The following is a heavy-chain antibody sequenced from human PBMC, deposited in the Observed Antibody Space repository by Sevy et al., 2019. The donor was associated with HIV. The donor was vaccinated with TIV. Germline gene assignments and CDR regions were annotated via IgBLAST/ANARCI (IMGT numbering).Heavy chain of an antibody. Sequence: SETLSLTCTVSGGSISSYYWSWIRQPPGKGLEWIGYIYYSGSTNYNPSLKSRVTISVDTSKNQFSLKLSCVTAADTAVYYCARTLSPTGTGEENWFDPWGQGTLVTVSS. V-gene: IGHV4-59*01. CDR3: ARTLSPTGTGEENWFDP. CDR1: GGSISSYY. J-gene: IGHJ5*02. D-gene: IGHD1-1*01. CDR2: IYYSGST.